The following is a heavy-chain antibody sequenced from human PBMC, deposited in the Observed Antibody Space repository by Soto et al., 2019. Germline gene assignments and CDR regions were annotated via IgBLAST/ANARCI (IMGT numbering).Heavy chain of an antibody. CDR3: AKGRSYYYYYGVDV. CDR2: IIDSGGST. CDR1: GFTFSSCA. J-gene: IGHJ6*02. V-gene: IGHV3-23*01. Sequence: EVQLLESGGGLVQPGGSLRLSCAASGFTFSSCAMGWVRQAPGKGLEWVSDIIDSGGSTYYADSVKGRFTISRDNSKCTLYLQMNSLRAEDTALYYCAKGRSYYYYYGVDVWGQGTTFTVSS.